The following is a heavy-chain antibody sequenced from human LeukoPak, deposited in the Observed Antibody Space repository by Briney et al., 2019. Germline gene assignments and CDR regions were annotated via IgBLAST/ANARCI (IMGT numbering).Heavy chain of an antibody. Sequence: SETLSLTCSVSGGSINSNSHHWDWIRQAPGKGLEWIGNIYYSGTTSYNPSLKSRVTISVDTSKNQFSLRLSSVTAADTAVYYCARRGDILTDYAFDYWGQGTLVPVSS. CDR1: GGSINSNSHH. CDR2: IYYSGTT. D-gene: IGHD3-9*01. V-gene: IGHV4-39*01. J-gene: IGHJ4*02. CDR3: ARRGDILTDYAFDY.